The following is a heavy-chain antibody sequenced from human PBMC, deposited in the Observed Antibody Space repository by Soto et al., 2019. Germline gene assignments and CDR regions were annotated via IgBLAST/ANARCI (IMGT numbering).Heavy chain of an antibody. CDR1: GGSFSGYY. CDR3: ARGRAGRLLWFGEPPH. V-gene: IGHV4-34*01. CDR2: INHSGST. Sequence: SETLSLTCAVYGGSFSGYYWSWIRQPPGKGLEWIGEINHSGSTNYNPSLKSRVTISVDTSKNQFSLKLSSVTAADTAVYYCARGRAGRLLWFGEPPHWGQGTLVTVSS. J-gene: IGHJ4*02. D-gene: IGHD3-10*01.